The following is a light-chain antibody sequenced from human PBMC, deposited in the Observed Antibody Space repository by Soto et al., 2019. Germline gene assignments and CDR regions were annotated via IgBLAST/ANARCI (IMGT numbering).Light chain of an antibody. V-gene: IGLV2-8*01. CDR3: SSYAGSNNLV. J-gene: IGLJ3*02. CDR2: EVS. Sequence: QSALTQPPSASGSPGQSVTISCTGTSDDVGGYNYVSWYQQHPGKAPKLMISEVSERPSGVPDRFSGSKSGNTASLTVSGLQAEDEADYNCSSYAGSNNLVFGGGTKLTVL. CDR1: SDDVGGYNY.